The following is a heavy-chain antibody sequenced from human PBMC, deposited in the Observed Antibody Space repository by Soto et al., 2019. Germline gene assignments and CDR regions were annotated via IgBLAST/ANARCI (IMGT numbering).Heavy chain of an antibody. Sequence: GGSLRLSCAASGFTFSSYWMSWVRQAPGKGLEWVANIKQDGSEKYYVDSVKGRFTISRDNAKNSLYLQMNSLRAEDTAVYYWARDQNDGSYSNYYYGMDVWGQGTTVTVSS. CDR3: ARDQNDGSYSNYYYGMDV. J-gene: IGHJ6*02. CDR1: GFTFSSYW. V-gene: IGHV3-7*05. CDR2: IKQDGSEK. D-gene: IGHD1-26*01.